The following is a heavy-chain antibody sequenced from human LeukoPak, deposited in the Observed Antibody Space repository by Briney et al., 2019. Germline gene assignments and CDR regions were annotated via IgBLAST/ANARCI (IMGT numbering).Heavy chain of an antibody. CDR3: ARDANFYDSREANYFNC. Sequence: GGSLRLSCAASGFSFSSYWMSWVRQAQGKGKEWVANIKRDGSETYYVDSVKGRLTISRDNAKNSLYMQLNSLRAEDTAVYYCARDANFYDSREANYFNCWGQGTLVTVSS. D-gene: IGHD3-22*01. J-gene: IGHJ4*02. CDR2: IKRDGSET. V-gene: IGHV3-7*01. CDR1: GFSFSSYW.